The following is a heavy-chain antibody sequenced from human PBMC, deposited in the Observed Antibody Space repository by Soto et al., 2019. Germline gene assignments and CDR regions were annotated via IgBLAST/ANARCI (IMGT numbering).Heavy chain of an antibody. V-gene: IGHV1-69*08. J-gene: IGHJ2*01. CDR2: IIPILGIA. CDR3: ARDRDYYDSSGGGWWYFDL. D-gene: IGHD3-22*01. Sequence: QVQLVQSGAEVKKPGSSVKVSCKASGGTFSSYTISWVRQAPGQGLEWMGRIIPILGIANYAQKFQGRVPITADKSTSTAYMELSSLRSEDTAVYYCARDRDYYDSSGGGWWYFDLWGRGTLVTVSS. CDR1: GGTFSSYT.